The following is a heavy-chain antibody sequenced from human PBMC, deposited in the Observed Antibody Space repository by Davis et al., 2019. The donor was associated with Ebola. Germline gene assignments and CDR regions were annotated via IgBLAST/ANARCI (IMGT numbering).Heavy chain of an antibody. J-gene: IGHJ6*02. Sequence: AASVKVSCKASGGTFSSYAISWVRQAPGQGLEWMGTIIPILGIANYAQKFQGRVTITADKSTSTAYMELSSLRSEDTAVYYCARVTLTDGMDVWAQGTTVTVSS. CDR1: GGTFSSYA. CDR3: ARVTLTDGMDV. D-gene: IGHD1-14*01. V-gene: IGHV1-69*04. CDR2: IIPILGIA.